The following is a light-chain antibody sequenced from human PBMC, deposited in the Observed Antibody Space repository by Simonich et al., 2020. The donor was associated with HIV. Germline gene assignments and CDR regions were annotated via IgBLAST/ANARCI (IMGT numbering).Light chain of an antibody. J-gene: IGLJ3*02. Sequence: NFMLTQPHSVSESPGKTVTISCTRSSGSIASNDVQWYQQRPGSSPTTVIYQDHQSFSGVPDRFSGSIDSSSNSASLIISGLKTEDEADYYCQSYDSGNRVFGGGTKLTVL. CDR3: QSYDSGNRV. CDR1: SGSIASND. V-gene: IGLV6-57*01. CDR2: QDH.